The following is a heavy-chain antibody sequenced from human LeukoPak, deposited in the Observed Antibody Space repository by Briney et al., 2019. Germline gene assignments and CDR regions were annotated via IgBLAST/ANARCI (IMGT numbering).Heavy chain of an antibody. CDR2: IIPIFGTA. V-gene: IGHV1-69*06. CDR1: GGTFSSHV. Sequence: ASVKVSCKTSGGTFSSHVISWVRQAPGQGLEWMGWIIPIFGTANYAQKFQGRVTITADKFTNKVYMELSSLRSDDTAIYFCARVNGYCSSISCFLDYWGQGTLVTVSS. D-gene: IGHD2-2*01. CDR3: ARVNGYCSSISCFLDY. J-gene: IGHJ4*02.